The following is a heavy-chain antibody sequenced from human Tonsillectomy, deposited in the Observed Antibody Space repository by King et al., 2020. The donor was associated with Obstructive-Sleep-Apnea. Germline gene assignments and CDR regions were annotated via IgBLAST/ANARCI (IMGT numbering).Heavy chain of an antibody. CDR3: ARDSRVNSAYDYNRGFDY. V-gene: IGHV4-39*07. D-gene: IGHD5-12*01. Sequence: QLQLQESGPGLVKPSETLSLTCTVSGGSISSSSYYWGWIRQPPGKGLEWIGSIYYSGSTYYNPSLKSRVTISVDTSKNQFSLKLRSVTAADPAVYYCARDSRVNSAYDYNRGFDYWGQGTLVTVSS. J-gene: IGHJ4*02. CDR2: IYYSGST. CDR1: GGSISSSSYY.